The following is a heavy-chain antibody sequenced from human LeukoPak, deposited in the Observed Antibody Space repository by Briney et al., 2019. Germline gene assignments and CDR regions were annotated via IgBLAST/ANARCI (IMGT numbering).Heavy chain of an antibody. J-gene: IGHJ4*02. CDR2: INRDGSEK. D-gene: IGHD3-10*01. Sequence: AGGSLRLSCAVSGFTFSSYWMSWVRQAPGKGLEWVANINRDGSEKYYVDSVKGRLTISRDNAKNSLYLQMNSLRAEDTAVYYCAREGISGGIFDYWGQGTLVTVSS. V-gene: IGHV3-7*01. CDR1: GFTFSSYW. CDR3: AREGISGGIFDY.